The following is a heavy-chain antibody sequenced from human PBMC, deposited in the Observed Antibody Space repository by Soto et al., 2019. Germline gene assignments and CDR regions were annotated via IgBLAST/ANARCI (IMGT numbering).Heavy chain of an antibody. Sequence: QVHLVESGGGVVQPGGSLRLSCEGSGFTFSSYGMHWVRQAPGKGPQWVAVVSSGGETTYYADTVKGRFTISRDNSKNKMYLQMNSLRSEDTAVYYCTKEARHVIGPAAFSFDDWGQGILVTVSS. CDR2: VSSGGETT. V-gene: IGHV3-30*18. CDR3: TKEARHVIGPAAFSFDD. J-gene: IGHJ4*02. D-gene: IGHD2-2*01. CDR1: GFTFSSYG.